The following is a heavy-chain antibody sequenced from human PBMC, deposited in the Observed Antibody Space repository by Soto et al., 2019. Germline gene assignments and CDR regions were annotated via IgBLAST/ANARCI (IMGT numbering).Heavy chain of an antibody. CDR2: ICHDGSA. CDR3: ERLVGVAARTFDF. D-gene: IGHD6-6*01. V-gene: IGHV4-59*12. J-gene: IGHJ4*02. CDR1: GFSFNDFY. Sequence: PSETLSLSCPASGFSFNDFYWSWVRQPPGKGLEWVGNICHDGSADYSPPFKSRVNISVDPSKTQFSLNMRAVKTADISVYDCERLVGVAARTFDFWGQGTLVTVSS.